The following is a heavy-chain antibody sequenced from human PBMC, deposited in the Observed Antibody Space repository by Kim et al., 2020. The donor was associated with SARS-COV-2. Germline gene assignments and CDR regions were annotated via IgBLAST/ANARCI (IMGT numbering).Heavy chain of an antibody. V-gene: IGHV3-30*03. CDR1: GFTFSSYG. D-gene: IGHD3-10*01. CDR3: ATDLPHYYGSGSYPYYYYGMDV. J-gene: IGHJ6*02. Sequence: GGSLRLSCAASGFTFSSYGMYWVRQAPGKGLEWVAVISYDGSNKYYADSVKGRFTISRDNSKNMLYLQMNSLRAEDTAVYYCATDLPHYYGSGSYPYYYYGMDVWGQGTTVTVSS. CDR2: ISYDGSNK.